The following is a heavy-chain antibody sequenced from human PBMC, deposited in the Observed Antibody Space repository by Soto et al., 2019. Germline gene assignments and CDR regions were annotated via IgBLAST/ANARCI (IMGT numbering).Heavy chain of an antibody. CDR3: ARSQGSSTSLEIYYYYYYGMDV. D-gene: IGHD2-2*01. CDR2: IIPISVTT. CDR1: GGTFSSYA. V-gene: IGHV1-69*01. Sequence: QVQLVQSGAEVKKPGSSVKVSCKASGGTFSSYAISWVRQAPGQGLEWMGGIIPISVTTNYAQKFQGRVTITADESTSTASMELSSLRSEATAVYYCARSQGSSTSLEIYYYYYYGMDVWGQGTTVTVSS. J-gene: IGHJ6*02.